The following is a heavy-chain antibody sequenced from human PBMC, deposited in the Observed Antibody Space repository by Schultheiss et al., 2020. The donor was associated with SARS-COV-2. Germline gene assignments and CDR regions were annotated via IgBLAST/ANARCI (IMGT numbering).Heavy chain of an antibody. V-gene: IGHV3-74*01. Sequence: GESLKISCAASGFTFSSYWMHWVRQAPGKGLVWVSRINSDGSSTIYADSVKGRFTISRDNAKNTLYLQMNSLRAEDTAVYYCAKDQWYNTTCYTDYWGQGTLVTVSS. CDR2: INSDGSST. CDR1: GFTFSSYW. CDR3: AKDQWYNTTCYTDY. D-gene: IGHD2-2*02. J-gene: IGHJ4*02.